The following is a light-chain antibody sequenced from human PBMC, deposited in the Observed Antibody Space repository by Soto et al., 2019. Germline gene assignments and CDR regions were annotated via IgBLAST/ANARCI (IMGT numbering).Light chain of an antibody. CDR2: GAS. Sequence: EIVLTQSPGTLSLSPGEIATLSCRASQSVTNNYLAWYQQKPGQAPRLLIYGASTRATGILDRFSGSGSGTDFTLTISRLEPEDFAVYYCQQYGSSPITFGQGTRLEIK. V-gene: IGKV3-20*01. CDR1: QSVTNNY. J-gene: IGKJ5*01. CDR3: QQYGSSPIT.